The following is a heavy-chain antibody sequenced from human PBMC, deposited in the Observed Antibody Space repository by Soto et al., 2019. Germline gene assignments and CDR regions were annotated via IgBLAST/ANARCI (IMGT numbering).Heavy chain of an antibody. V-gene: IGHV1-18*01. CDR2: ISTYNGTT. J-gene: IGHJ4*02. CDR1: GYTFTTYG. Sequence: QVQLVQSGAEVKKPGASVKVACKTSGYTFTTYGINWVRQAPGQGLEWMGWISTYNGTTNYAPKVQDRVTMTTDTYTTTAYMELRSLRSDDTAVYYCARDGGNYAPGDFDYWGQGTLVTVSS. D-gene: IGHD1-7*01. CDR3: ARDGGNYAPGDFDY.